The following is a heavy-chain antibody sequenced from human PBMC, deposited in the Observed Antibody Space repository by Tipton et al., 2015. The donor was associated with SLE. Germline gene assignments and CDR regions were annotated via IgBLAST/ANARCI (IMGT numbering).Heavy chain of an antibody. J-gene: IGHJ4*02. CDR1: GGSFSGYY. CDR2: INHRGST. D-gene: IGHD2-21*01. V-gene: IGHV4-34*01. Sequence: TLSLTCAVYGGSFSGYYWSWIRQPPGKGLERIVEINHRGSTNYNTSLKRRVTISVDTSKNQFSLKLRSVTAADTAVYYCARGRPCTGADCCFDYWGQGTLVTVSS. CDR3: ARGRPCTGADCCFDY.